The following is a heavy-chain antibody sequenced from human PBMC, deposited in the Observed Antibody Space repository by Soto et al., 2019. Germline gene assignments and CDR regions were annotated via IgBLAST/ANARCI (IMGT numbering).Heavy chain of an antibody. D-gene: IGHD3-16*01. CDR2: IIPIFGTT. J-gene: IGHJ6*02. Sequence: QVQLVQSGAEVKKPGSSVKVSCKASGGTFSSSALSWVRLAPGQGLEWMGGIIPIFGTTNYAQKFQGRVTMTADGSTSTAYMELSILRSEDTAVYYCARVYGGGSYYYYGMDVWGQGTTVTVSS. CDR3: ARVYGGGSYYYYGMDV. V-gene: IGHV1-69*12. CDR1: GGTFSSSA.